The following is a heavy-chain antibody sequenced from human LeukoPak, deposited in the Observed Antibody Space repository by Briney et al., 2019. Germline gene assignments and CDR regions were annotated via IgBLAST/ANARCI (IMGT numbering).Heavy chain of an antibody. D-gene: IGHD5-18*01. CDR2: ISYDGSNK. CDR1: GFTFSSYG. J-gene: IGHJ3*02. V-gene: IGHV3-30*18. Sequence: QSGGSLRLSCAASGFTFSSYGMRWVRPAPGKGLEWVAVISYDGSNKYYADSVKGRFTISRDNSNNTLYLQMNSLRAEDTAVYYCANEVAYSYGSDAFDIWGQGTMVTVSS. CDR3: ANEVAYSYGSDAFDI.